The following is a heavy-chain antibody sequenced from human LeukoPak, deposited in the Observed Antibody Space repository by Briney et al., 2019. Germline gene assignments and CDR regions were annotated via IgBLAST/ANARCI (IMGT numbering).Heavy chain of an antibody. Sequence: SETLSLTCAVYGGSFIGFHWNWIRQPPGKGLEWIGDINHSGSTNYNPSLTSRVTISVDTSKNQFSLKLSSVTAADTAVYYCARAPLEPKINYYYYYMDVWGKGTTVTVSS. J-gene: IGHJ6*03. D-gene: IGHD1-1*01. CDR2: INHSGST. CDR1: GGSFIGFH. CDR3: ARAPLEPKINYYYYYMDV. V-gene: IGHV4-34*01.